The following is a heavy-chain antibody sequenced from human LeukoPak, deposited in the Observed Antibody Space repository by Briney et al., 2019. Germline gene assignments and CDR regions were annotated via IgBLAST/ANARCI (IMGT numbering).Heavy chain of an antibody. V-gene: IGHV4-39*07. CDR2: INHSGST. D-gene: IGHD3-10*01. CDR1: GGSISSSDYY. J-gene: IGHJ4*02. Sequence: PSETLSLTCTVAGGSISSSDYYWSWIRQPPGKGLEWIGKINHSGSTNYNPSLKSRVTISVDTSKNQFSLKLNSVTAADTAVYYCARRRSGSYFRPVYYFDYWGQGTLVTVSS. CDR3: ARRRSGSYFRPVYYFDY.